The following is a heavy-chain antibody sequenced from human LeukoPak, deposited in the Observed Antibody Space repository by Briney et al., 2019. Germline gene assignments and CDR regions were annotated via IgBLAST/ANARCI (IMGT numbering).Heavy chain of an antibody. CDR1: GYTFTSYG. CDR3: ARDPPGADAFDI. Sequence: ASVTVSCKASGYTFTSYGISWVRQAPGQGLEWMGWISAYNGNTNYAQKLQGRVTMTTDTSTSTAYMELRSLRSDDTAVYYCARDPPGADAFDIWGQGTMVTVSS. CDR2: ISAYNGNT. D-gene: IGHD1-26*01. V-gene: IGHV1-18*01. J-gene: IGHJ3*02.